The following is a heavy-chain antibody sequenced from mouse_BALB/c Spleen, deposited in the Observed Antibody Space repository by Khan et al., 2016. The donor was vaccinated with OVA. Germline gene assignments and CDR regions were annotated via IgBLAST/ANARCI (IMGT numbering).Heavy chain of an antibody. CDR3: ARMYTTSLDY. CDR2: IYPGSGNT. J-gene: IGHJ2*01. Sequence: QVQLQQSGTELARPGASVKLSCKASGYTFTDYYITWVKQRTGQGLEWIGEIYPGSGNTYYNEKFRGKATLTADKSSNTAYMQLSSLTSEDSAVYFCARMYTTSLDYWVQGTTLTVSA. CDR1: GYTFTDYY. V-gene: IGHV1-77*01. D-gene: IGHD1-1*01.